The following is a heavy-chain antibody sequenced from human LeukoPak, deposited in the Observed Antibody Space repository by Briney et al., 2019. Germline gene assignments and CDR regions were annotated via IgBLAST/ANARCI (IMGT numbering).Heavy chain of an antibody. D-gene: IGHD3-10*01. CDR2: IRGDENEI. V-gene: IGHV3-74*01. CDR1: GFTFSSHW. CDR3: ARGHVPGSTRHWDF. J-gene: IGHJ4*02. Sequence: PGGSLRLSCEASGFTFSSHWMHWVRRVPGKGLVWVARIRGDENEIDYADSVKGRFTISRDNAKNTLYLQMNSLRVGDTAVYFCARGHVPGSTRHWDFWGQGTLVTVSS.